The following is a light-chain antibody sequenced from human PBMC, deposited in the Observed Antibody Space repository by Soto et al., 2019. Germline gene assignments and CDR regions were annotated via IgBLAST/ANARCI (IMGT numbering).Light chain of an antibody. CDR3: QQYNSYWT. J-gene: IGKJ1*01. Sequence: DIQMTQSPSTLSASVGDRVTITCRASQSISSWLAWYQQKPGKAPKLLIYKASSLESGVPSKFXXSGSGXXXXLXXXXLPPDDFATYYCQQYNSYWTFGQGTKVEIK. V-gene: IGKV1-5*03. CDR2: KAS. CDR1: QSISSW.